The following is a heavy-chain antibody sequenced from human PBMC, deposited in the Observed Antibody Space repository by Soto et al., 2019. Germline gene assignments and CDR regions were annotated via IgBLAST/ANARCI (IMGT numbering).Heavy chain of an antibody. CDR3: ARALPRYSSSSGPLG. V-gene: IGHV4-34*01. CDR1: GGSFSGYY. CDR2: INHSGST. J-gene: IGHJ4*02. Sequence: SETLSLTCAVYGGSFSGYYWSWIRQPPGKGLEWIGEINHSGSTNYNPSLKSRVTISVDTSKNQFSLKLSSVTAADTAVYYCARALPRYSSSSGPLGWGQGTLVTVSS. D-gene: IGHD6-6*01.